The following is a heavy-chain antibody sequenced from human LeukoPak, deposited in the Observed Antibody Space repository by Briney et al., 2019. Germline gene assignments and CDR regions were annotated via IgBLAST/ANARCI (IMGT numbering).Heavy chain of an antibody. V-gene: IGHV1-46*01. CDR1: GYSFTSYY. CDR3: ARGVRRYFDWVERAWFDP. CDR2: INPSGSST. Sequence: ASVKVSCKASGYSFTSYYMHWVRQAPGQGLEWMGLINPSGSSTTYAQKFQGRVTMTRDMSTSTAYMELSSLRSEDTAVYYCARGVRRYFDWVERAWFDPWGQGTLVTVSS. D-gene: IGHD3-9*01. J-gene: IGHJ5*02.